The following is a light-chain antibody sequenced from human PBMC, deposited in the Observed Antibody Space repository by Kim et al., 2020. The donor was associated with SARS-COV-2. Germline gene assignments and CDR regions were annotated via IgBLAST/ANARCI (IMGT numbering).Light chain of an antibody. J-gene: IGKJ4*01. CDR3: QQYSSSPLT. V-gene: IGKV3-20*01. CDR1: QSISSSS. CDR2: GAS. Sequence: SPGEGATLSCRASQSISSSSLAWYQQKPGQAPRLLIYGASSRATGIPDRFSGSGSGTDFTLTISRLEPEDFAVYYCQQYSSSPLTFGGGTKVDIK.